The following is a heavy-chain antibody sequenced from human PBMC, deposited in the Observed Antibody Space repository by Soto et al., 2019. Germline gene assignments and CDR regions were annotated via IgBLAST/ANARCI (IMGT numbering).Heavy chain of an antibody. CDR3: ALRSMAVVPEY. CDR1: GDSISSYY. D-gene: IGHD3-22*01. V-gene: IGHV4-59*01. Sequence: QVQLQESGPGLVKPSETLSLTCAVSGDSISSYYCMWIRQPPGKGLESIGYLYYGRSANYNPSLTSRVTLSVDTSTNQCSLTLSSMAAADTAVYYCALRSMAVVPEYWGQGTLVTVSS. CDR2: LYYGRSA. J-gene: IGHJ4*02.